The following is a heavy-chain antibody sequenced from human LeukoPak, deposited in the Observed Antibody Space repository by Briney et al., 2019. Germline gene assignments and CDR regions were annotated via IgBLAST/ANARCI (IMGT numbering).Heavy chain of an antibody. D-gene: IGHD3-22*01. J-gene: IGHJ4*02. Sequence: GGSLRLSCAASGFTFSSYAMSWVRQAPGKGLEWVSAISGSGGSTYYADSVKGRFTISRDNSKNTLYLQINSLRAEDTAVYYCAKRSYYYYDSSGYYPLGYWGQGTLVTVSS. CDR3: AKRSYYYYDSSGYYPLGY. V-gene: IGHV3-23*01. CDR2: ISGSGGST. CDR1: GFTFSSYA.